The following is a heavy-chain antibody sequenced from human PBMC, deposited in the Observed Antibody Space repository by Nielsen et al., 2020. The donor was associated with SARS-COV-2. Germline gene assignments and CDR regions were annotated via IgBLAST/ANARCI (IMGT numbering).Heavy chain of an antibody. Sequence: GESLKISCAASGITLSSYEMNWVRQAPGKGLEWVGRIKAKTDGETSVYAAPVQGRFTISRDDSEMTLYLQMDSLEIEDTGVYYCSTGGVAAVGTYYYYYGMDVWGQGTTVAVSS. J-gene: IGHJ6*02. D-gene: IGHD6-13*01. CDR3: STGGVAAVGTYYYYYGMDV. CDR2: IKAKTDGETS. V-gene: IGHV3-15*01. CDR1: GITLSSYE.